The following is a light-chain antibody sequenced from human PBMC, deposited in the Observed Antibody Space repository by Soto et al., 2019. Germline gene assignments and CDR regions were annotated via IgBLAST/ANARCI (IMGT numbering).Light chain of an antibody. CDR3: QQYYTTPLT. V-gene: IGKV4-1*01. J-gene: IGKJ4*01. CDR2: WAS. Sequence: DIVMTQSPDSLAVSLGERATIKCKSSQSVLSSSNNKNYLAWYQQTPGQPPKLLLSWASTRESGVPDRFSGSGSGTDLALTISSLQSADVAVYYCQQYYTTPLTFGGGTKVEIK. CDR1: QSVLSSSNNKNY.